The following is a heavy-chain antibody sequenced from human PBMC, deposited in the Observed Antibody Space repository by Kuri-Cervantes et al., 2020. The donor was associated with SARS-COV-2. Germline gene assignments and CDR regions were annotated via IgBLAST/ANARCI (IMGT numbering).Heavy chain of an antibody. CDR2: ISGSGGST. CDR3: ARVWTYCSSTSCYDAFDI. D-gene: IGHD2-2*01. Sequence: GESLKISCAASGFTFRSYGMHWVRQAPGKGLEWVAVISGSGGSTYYADSVKGRFTISRDNSKNTLYLQMNSLRAEDTAVYYCARVWTYCSSTSCYDAFDIWGQGTMVTVSS. J-gene: IGHJ3*02. CDR1: GFTFRSYG. V-gene: IGHV3-NL1*01.